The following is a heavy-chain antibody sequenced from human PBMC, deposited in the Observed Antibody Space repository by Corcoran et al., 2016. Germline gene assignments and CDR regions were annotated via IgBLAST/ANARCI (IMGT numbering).Heavy chain of an antibody. D-gene: IGHD3-3*01. J-gene: IGHJ5*02. V-gene: IGHV4-59*01. CDR2: IYYSGST. CDR1: GGSISSYY. CDR3: ARGKDYDFWRGLTWFDP. Sequence: QVQLQESGPGLVKPSETLSLTCTVSGGSISSYYWSWIRQPPGKGLEWIGYIYYSGSTNYNPSLKSRVTISVDTSKTQFSLKLSSVTAADTAVYYCARGKDYDFWRGLTWFDPWGQGSLVTVSS.